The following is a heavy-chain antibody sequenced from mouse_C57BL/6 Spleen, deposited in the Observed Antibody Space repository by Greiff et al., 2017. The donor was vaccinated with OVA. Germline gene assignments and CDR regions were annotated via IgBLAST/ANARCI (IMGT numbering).Heavy chain of an antibody. V-gene: IGHV1-82*01. J-gene: IGHJ1*03. Sequence: QVQLKESGPELVKPGASVKISCKASGYAFSSSWMNWVKQRPGTGLEWIGRIYPGDGDTHYNGKFKGKATLTADKSSSTAYMQLSSLTSEDSAVYFCARGITTVVAKWYFDVWGTGTTVTVSS. CDR3: ARGITTVVAKWYFDV. CDR2: IYPGDGDT. CDR1: GYAFSSSW. D-gene: IGHD1-1*01.